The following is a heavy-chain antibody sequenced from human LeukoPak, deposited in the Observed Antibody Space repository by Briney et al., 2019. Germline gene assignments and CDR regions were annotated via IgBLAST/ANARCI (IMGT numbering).Heavy chain of an antibody. D-gene: IGHD3-10*01. J-gene: IGHJ4*02. CDR1: GFTFSSYD. CDR3: ARAAYYGAGSYVSYYYDY. V-gene: IGHV3-13*05. CDR2: IGTAGDP. Sequence: GGSLRLSCAASGFTFSSYDMHWVRQATGKGLEWVSAIGTAGDPYSPGSVKGGFTISRENAKNSLYLQMNSLRAGDTAVYYCARAAYYGAGSYVSYYYDYWGQGTLVTVSS.